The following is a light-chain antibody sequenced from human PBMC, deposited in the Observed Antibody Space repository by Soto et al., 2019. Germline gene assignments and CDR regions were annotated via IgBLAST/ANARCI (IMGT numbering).Light chain of an antibody. Sequence: EIVLTQSPATLSLSPGERATLSCRASQSVGSDLAWYQQKPGQAPRLLIYDASNRATGIPARFSGSGSGTDFTLAISILAPEDFAVYYWQQRSNWPPWTFGHGTKVDIK. V-gene: IGKV3-11*01. CDR1: QSVGSD. CDR3: QQRSNWPPWT. CDR2: DAS. J-gene: IGKJ3*01.